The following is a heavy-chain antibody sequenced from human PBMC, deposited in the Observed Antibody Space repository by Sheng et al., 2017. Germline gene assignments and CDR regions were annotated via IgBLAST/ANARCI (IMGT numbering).Heavy chain of an antibody. J-gene: IGHJ6*02. Sequence: QVQLVQSGAEVKKPGSSVKVSCKASGGTFSSYAISWVRQAPGQGLEWMGGIIPIFGTANYAQKFQGRVTITADESTSTAYMELSSLRSEDTAVYYCARDPIVVVPAAPYYYGMDVWGQGTTVTVSS. D-gene: IGHD2-2*01. V-gene: IGHV1-69*01. CDR3: ARDPIVVVPAAPYYYGMDV. CDR1: GGTFSSYA. CDR2: IIPIFGTA.